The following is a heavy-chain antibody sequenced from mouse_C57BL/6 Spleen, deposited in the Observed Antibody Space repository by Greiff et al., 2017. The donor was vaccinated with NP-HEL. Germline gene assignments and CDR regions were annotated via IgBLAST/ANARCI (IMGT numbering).Heavy chain of an antibody. V-gene: IGHV1-74*01. Sequence: QVQLQQPGAELVKPGASVKVSCKASGYTFTSYWMHWVKQRPGQGLEWIGRIHPSDSDTNYNQKFKGKATLTVDKSSSTAYMQLSSLTSEDSAVYYCAIGPYYSNYDWFAYWGQGTLVTVSA. J-gene: IGHJ3*01. CDR1: GYTFTSYW. D-gene: IGHD2-5*01. CDR3: AIGPYYSNYDWFAY. CDR2: IHPSDSDT.